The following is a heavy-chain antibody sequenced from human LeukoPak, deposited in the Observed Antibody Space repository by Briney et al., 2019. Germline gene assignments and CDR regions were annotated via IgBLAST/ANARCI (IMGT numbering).Heavy chain of an antibody. CDR3: ARDFSSSSTVYYYYYMDV. J-gene: IGHJ6*03. V-gene: IGHV4-39*07. CDR1: GGSISSRPYY. D-gene: IGHD6-6*01. Sequence: LSETLSLTCTVSGGSISSRPYYWGWVRQPPGKGLEWIGTISYSGTTYYSPSLKSRVTISLDTSKNQFSLKLSSVTAADTAIYYCARDFSSSSTVYYYYYMDVWGKGTTVTVSS. CDR2: ISYSGTT.